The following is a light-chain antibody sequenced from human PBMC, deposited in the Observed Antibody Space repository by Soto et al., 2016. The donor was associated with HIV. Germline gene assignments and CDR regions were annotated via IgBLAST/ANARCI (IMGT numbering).Light chain of an antibody. Sequence: SSELTQDPAVSVALGQTVRITCQGDSLRSYYASWYQRKPGQAPVLVIYGKNKRPSGIPDRFSGSNSGDTGSLTITGAQAEDEADYYCNSRDSSGNHVVFGGGTKLIVL. J-gene: IGLJ3*02. V-gene: IGLV3-19*01. CDR1: SLRSYY. CDR3: NSRDSSGNHVV. CDR2: GKN.